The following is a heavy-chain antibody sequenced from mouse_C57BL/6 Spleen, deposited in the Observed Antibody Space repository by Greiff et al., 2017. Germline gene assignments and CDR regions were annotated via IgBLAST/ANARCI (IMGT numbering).Heavy chain of an antibody. CDR1: GYTFTSYW. J-gene: IGHJ1*03. CDR3: ASGGTVVATRYFDV. CDR2: INPSNGGT. D-gene: IGHD1-1*01. V-gene: IGHV1-53*01. Sequence: QVQLQQSGTELVKPGASVKLSCKASGYTFTSYWMHWVKQRPGQGLEWIGNINPSNGGTNYNEKFKSKATLTVDKSSSTAYMQLSSLTSEDSAVYYCASGGTVVATRYFDVWGTGTTVTVSS.